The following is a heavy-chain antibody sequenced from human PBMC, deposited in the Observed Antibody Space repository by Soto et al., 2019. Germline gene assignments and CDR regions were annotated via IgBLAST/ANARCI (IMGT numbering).Heavy chain of an antibody. CDR2: IYHTGTT. CDR1: GGSFSSNNFY. J-gene: IGHJ6*02. D-gene: IGHD7-27*01. V-gene: IGHV4-31*03. CDR3: VKDPGPPRNYFYGMAV. Sequence: SETLSLTCTVSGGSFSSNNFYWSWFRQFPGKGLEWIGYIYHTGTTYYSPSFESRVTISLDTSNNQFSLRLASVTAADTATYYCVKDPGPPRNYFYGMAVWGQGITVT.